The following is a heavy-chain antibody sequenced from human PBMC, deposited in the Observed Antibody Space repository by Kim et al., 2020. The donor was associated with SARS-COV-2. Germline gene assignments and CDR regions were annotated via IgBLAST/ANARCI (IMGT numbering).Heavy chain of an antibody. CDR3: ARVGANDFWSGYYSNWYFDL. J-gene: IGHJ2*01. Sequence: GGSLRLSCAATGFTFSSYWMSWVRQAPGKGLEWVANIKQDGSEKYYVDSVKGRFTISRDNAKNSLYLQMNSLRAEDTAVYYCARVGANDFWSGYYSNWYFDLWGRDTLVTVSS. CDR2: IKQDGSEK. CDR1: GFTFSSYW. D-gene: IGHD3-3*01. V-gene: IGHV3-7*01.